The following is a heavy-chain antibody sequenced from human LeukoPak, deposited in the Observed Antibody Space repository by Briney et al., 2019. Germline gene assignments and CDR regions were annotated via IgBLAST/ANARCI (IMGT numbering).Heavy chain of an antibody. Sequence: SETLSLTCAVSGGSISSSNWWSWVRQPPGKGLEWIGEIYHSGSTNYNPSLKSRVTISVDKSKNQFSLKLSSVTAADTAVYYCARDNSAGDGYDYYYYYMDVWGKGTTVTISS. CDR3: ARDNSAGDGYDYYYYYMDV. V-gene: IGHV4-4*02. CDR1: GGSISSSNW. J-gene: IGHJ6*03. CDR2: IYHSGST. D-gene: IGHD5-24*01.